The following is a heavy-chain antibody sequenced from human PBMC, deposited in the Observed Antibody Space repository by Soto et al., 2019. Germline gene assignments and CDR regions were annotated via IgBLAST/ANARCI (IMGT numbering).Heavy chain of an antibody. V-gene: IGHV3-23*01. CDR1: GFTFSSYA. CDR2: IRGSGGST. Sequence: GGSLRLSCAASGFTFSSYAMSWVRQAPGKGLEWVSAIRGSGGSTYYADSVKGRFTISRDNSKNTLYLQMNSLRAEDTAVYYCAKVHYYDSSGYPTPIDYVGQGTLVTVSS. CDR3: AKVHYYDSSGYPTPIDY. D-gene: IGHD3-22*01. J-gene: IGHJ4*02.